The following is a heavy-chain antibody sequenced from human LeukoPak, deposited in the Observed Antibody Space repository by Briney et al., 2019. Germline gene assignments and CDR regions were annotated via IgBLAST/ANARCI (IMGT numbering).Heavy chain of an antibody. CDR2: ISSSGSTV. CDR3: TREVDPNNWFDP. Sequence: GGSLRLSCAASGFTFSSYEMNWVRQAPGKGLEWVSYISSSGSTVYADSVKGRFTISRDNSKNTLYLQVNSLRAEDTALYYCTREVDPNNWFDPWGQGTLVTVSS. CDR1: GFTFSSYE. D-gene: IGHD2-15*01. V-gene: IGHV3-48*03. J-gene: IGHJ5*02.